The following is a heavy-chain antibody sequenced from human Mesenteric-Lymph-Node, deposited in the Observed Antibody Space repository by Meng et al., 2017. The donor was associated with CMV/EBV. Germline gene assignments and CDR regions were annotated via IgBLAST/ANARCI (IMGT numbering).Heavy chain of an antibody. CDR2: INPDSGAT. V-gene: IGHV1-2*02. CDR1: AYTSTDYF. Sequence: ASVKVSCKTSAYTSTDYFIHWVRQAPGQGLEWMGWINPDSGATKYAQKFQGRVTMTRDTSISTAYMDLNSLTFDDTAVYSCATRSSWTDGLTDWGQGTRVTVSS. J-gene: IGHJ4*02. D-gene: IGHD6-13*01. CDR3: ATRSSWTDGLTD.